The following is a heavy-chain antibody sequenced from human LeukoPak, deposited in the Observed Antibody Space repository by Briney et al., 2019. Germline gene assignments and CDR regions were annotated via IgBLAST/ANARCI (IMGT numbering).Heavy chain of an antibody. V-gene: IGHV3-21*06. CDR3: ARERDTSMVALDS. CDR2: ITSNIYT. Sequence: KPGGSLRLSCAASGFSFSSYSLNWVRQAPGKGLEWVSCITSNIYTYYADSVRGRFTISRDNSQNSVYLVMNSLRAEDTAVYYCARERDTSMVALDSWGQGTLVTVSS. D-gene: IGHD5-18*01. CDR1: GFSFSSYS. J-gene: IGHJ4*02.